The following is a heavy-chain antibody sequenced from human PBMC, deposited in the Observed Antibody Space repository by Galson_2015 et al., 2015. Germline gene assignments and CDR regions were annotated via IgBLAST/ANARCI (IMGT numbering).Heavy chain of an antibody. CDR1: GFTFSSYG. Sequence: SLRLSCAASGFTFSSYGMHWVRQAPGKGLEWVALIWNDGSNKYYADSVKGRFTISRDNSKNTLYLQMNSLGAEDTAVYYCARVQGIQPWLPDYWGQGTLVTVSS. J-gene: IGHJ4*02. D-gene: IGHD5-18*01. CDR3: ARVQGIQPWLPDY. CDR2: IWNDGSNK. V-gene: IGHV3-33*01.